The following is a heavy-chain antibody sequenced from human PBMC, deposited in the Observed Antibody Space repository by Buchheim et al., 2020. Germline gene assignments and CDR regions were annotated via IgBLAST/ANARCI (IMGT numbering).Heavy chain of an antibody. V-gene: IGHV1-8*01. CDR1: GYTFTSYD. CDR3: AGSPSDSGYDWDYYYYYGMDV. J-gene: IGHJ6*02. D-gene: IGHD5-12*01. CDR2: MNPNSGNT. Sequence: QVQLVQSGAEVKKPGASVKVSCKASGYTFTSYDINWVRQATGPGLEWMGWMNPNSGNTGYAQKFQGRVTMTRNTSIRPSYMGLSSLRSEDTAVYYCAGSPSDSGYDWDYYYYYGMDVWGQGTT.